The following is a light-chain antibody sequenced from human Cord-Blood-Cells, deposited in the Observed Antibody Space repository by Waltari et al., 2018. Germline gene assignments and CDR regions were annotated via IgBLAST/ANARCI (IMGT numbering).Light chain of an antibody. CDR1: QSVSSSY. CDR2: GAS. V-gene: IGKV3-20*01. Sequence: EILLTQSPGTLSLSPGERATLSCRASQSVSSSYLAWYQQKPGPAPRLLIYGASSRATGIPDRFSGSVSGTDFTLTISRLEPEDFAVYYCQQYGSSPGFTFGPGTKVDIK. CDR3: QQYGSSPGFT. J-gene: IGKJ3*01.